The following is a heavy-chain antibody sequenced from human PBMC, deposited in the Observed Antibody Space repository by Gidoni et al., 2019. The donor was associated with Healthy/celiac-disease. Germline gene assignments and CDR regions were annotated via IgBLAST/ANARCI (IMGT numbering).Heavy chain of an antibody. CDR3: ARDYGGNSLDY. Sequence: QVQLVESGGGGVQPGRSLRLSCAASGFTFSSYAMHWVRQAPGKGLEWVAVISYDGSNKYYADSVKGRFTISSDNSKNTLYLQMNSLRAEDTAVYYCARDYGGNSLDYWGQGTLVTVSS. D-gene: IGHD2-21*02. J-gene: IGHJ4*02. CDR2: ISYDGSNK. V-gene: IGHV3-30-3*01. CDR1: GFTFSSYA.